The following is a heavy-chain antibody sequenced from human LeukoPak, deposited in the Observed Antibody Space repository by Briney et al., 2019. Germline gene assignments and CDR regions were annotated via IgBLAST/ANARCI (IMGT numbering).Heavy chain of an antibody. CDR2: IKQDGSEK. V-gene: IGHV3-7*03. CDR3: ARDSGATIVDY. D-gene: IGHD5-12*01. J-gene: IGHJ4*02. Sequence: GGSLRLSCAASGFTFSSYGMSWVRQAPGKGLEWVANIKQDGSEKYYVDSVKGRFTISRDNAKNSLSLQMNSLRAEDTAVYYCARDSGATIVDYWGQGTLVTVSS. CDR1: GFTFSSYG.